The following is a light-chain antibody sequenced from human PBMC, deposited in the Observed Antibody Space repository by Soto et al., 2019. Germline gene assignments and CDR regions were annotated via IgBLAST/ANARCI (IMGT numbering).Light chain of an antibody. Sequence: EIVMTQSPATLSVSPGERATPSCRASQSVSSNLAWYQQKPGQAPRLLIYGASTRATGIPARFSGSGSGTEFTLTISILQSEDFAVYYCQQYNNWPPCTFGQGTKVEIK. CDR2: GAS. J-gene: IGKJ1*01. CDR3: QQYNNWPPCT. CDR1: QSVSSN. V-gene: IGKV3-15*01.